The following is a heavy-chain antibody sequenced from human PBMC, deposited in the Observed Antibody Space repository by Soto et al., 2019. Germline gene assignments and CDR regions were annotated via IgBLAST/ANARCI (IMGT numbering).Heavy chain of an antibody. V-gene: IGHV3-30*03. CDR1: GFTFETYG. J-gene: IGHJ4*02. Sequence: QVQLVESGGGVVQPGRSLRLSCAASGFTFETYGMHWVRQAPGKGLDWVAVSSWDETSKYYSDSVKGRFTISRDNSKNVLFVQMNSLRVEDTAVYYCESEGTGGDYWRDYWGQGTLVTVSS. D-gene: IGHD7-27*01. CDR3: ESEGTGGDYWRDY. CDR2: SSWDETSK.